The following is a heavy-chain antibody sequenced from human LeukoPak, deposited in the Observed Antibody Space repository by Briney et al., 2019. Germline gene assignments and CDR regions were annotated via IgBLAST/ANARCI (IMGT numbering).Heavy chain of an antibody. CDR3: ARHKTLAAADY. CDR1: GGSISSSSYY. CDR2: IYYSGST. V-gene: IGHV4-39*01. D-gene: IGHD6-25*01. J-gene: IGHJ4*02. Sequence: SETLSLTCTVSGGSISSSSYYWGWIRQPPGKGLEWIGSIYYSGSTYYNPSLKSRVTISVDTSKNQFSLKLSSVTAADTAVYYCARHKTLAAADYWGQGTLVTVSS.